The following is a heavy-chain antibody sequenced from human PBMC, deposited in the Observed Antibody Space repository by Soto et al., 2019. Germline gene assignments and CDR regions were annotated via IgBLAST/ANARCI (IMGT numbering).Heavy chain of an antibody. V-gene: IGHV4-34*01. J-gene: IGHJ4*02. CDR1: GGSFSPFY. CDR2: INHSGST. Sequence: QVQLQQWGAGLLKHSETLSLTCAVYGGSFSPFYWSWIRQPPGKGLEWIGEINHSGSTNYNPSLKSRVTISVDTSKNQFSLKLSSVTAADTAMYYCARGRDYWGQGTLVTVSS. CDR3: ARGRDY.